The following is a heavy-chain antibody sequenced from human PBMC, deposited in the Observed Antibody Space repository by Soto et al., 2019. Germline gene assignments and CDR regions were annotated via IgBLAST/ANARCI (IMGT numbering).Heavy chain of an antibody. CDR2: ISGSGGST. CDR1: GFTFSSYA. V-gene: IGHV3-23*01. CDR3: AKSVYCSGGSCYSPRSFDI. Sequence: ESGGGLVQPGGSLRLSCAASGFTFSSYAMSWVRQAPGKGLEWVSAISGSGGSTYYADSVKGRFTISRDNSKNTLYLQMNSLRAEDTAVYYCAKSVYCSGGSCYSPRSFDIWGQGTMVTVSS. D-gene: IGHD2-15*01. J-gene: IGHJ3*02.